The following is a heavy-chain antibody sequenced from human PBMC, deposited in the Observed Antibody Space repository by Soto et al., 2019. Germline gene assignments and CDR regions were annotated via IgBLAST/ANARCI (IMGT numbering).Heavy chain of an antibody. D-gene: IGHD2-8*02. Sequence: QVQLQESGPGLVKSSETLSLTCSVSGDSSSTYYWGWIRQPPGKGLGWIGYINYSGRSNHNPSLKSRLGIPVDASKNQVSLKLTSVTAADTAVYYCARSYCADSVSCNWFDPWGQGTLVGVSS. CDR2: INYSGRS. V-gene: IGHV4-59*01. CDR3: ARSYCADSVSCNWFDP. CDR1: GDSSSTYY. J-gene: IGHJ5*02.